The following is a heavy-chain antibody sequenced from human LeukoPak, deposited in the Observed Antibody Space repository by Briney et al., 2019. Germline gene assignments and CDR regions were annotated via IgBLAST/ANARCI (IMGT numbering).Heavy chain of an antibody. CDR2: ISWNSGSI. V-gene: IGHV3-9*01. Sequence: GRSLRLSCAASGFTFDDYAMHWVRQASGKGLEWVSTISWNSGSIVYADSVKGRFTISRDNAKNSLYLQINSLRVDDTALYYCVKGPGRYFAGLYGDSWGQGVLVTVSS. CDR3: VKGPGRYFAGLYGDS. J-gene: IGHJ4*02. CDR1: GFTFDDYA. D-gene: IGHD3-9*01.